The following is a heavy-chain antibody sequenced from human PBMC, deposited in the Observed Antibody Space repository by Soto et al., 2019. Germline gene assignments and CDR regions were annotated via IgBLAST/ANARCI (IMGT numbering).Heavy chain of an antibody. CDR3: ARDLGYCSVGSRHFWIDP. D-gene: IGHD2-15*01. CDR2: INPNSGGT. Sequence: VASVKVSCKASGYTFTGYYMHWVRQAPGQGLEWMGWINPNSGGTNYAQKFQGWVTMTRDTSISTAYMELSRLRSDDTAVYYCARDLGYCSVGSRHFWIDPWGPGTLVTVSS. CDR1: GYTFTGYY. V-gene: IGHV1-2*04. J-gene: IGHJ5*02.